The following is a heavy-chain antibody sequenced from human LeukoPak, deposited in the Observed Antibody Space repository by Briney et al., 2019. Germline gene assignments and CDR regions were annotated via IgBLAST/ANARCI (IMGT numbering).Heavy chain of an antibody. CDR2: IKQDGSEK. Sequence: GGSLRLSCAASGFTFSSYWMSWVRQAPGKGLEWVANIKQDGSEKYYVDSVKGRFTISRDNAKNSLYLQMNSLRAEDTAVYYCATKVYYGSGSYEPSGTFDYWGQGTLVTVSS. J-gene: IGHJ4*02. CDR1: GFTFSSYW. V-gene: IGHV3-7*03. D-gene: IGHD3-10*01. CDR3: ATKVYYGSGSYEPSGTFDY.